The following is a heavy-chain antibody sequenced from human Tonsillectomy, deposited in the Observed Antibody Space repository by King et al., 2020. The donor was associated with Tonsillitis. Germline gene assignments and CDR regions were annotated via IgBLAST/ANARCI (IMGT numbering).Heavy chain of an antibody. J-gene: IGHJ5*02. D-gene: IGHD6-19*01. Sequence: VQLVESGAEVKKPGASVTVSCKASGYTFTTYGISWVRQAPGQGLEWMAWISAYNGNTHYAQKFQGRVTMTTDTSTSTAYMELRSLRSDDTAVYYCARDLGDPEQYGRGWWYNWFDPWGQGTLVTVSS. V-gene: IGHV1-18*01. CDR3: ARDLGDPEQYGRGWWYNWFDP. CDR2: ISAYNGNT. CDR1: GYTFTTYG.